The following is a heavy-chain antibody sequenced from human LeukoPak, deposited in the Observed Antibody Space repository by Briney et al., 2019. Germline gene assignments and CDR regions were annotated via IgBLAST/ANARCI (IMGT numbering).Heavy chain of an antibody. CDR2: ISSSSSYI. J-gene: IGHJ3*02. V-gene: IGHV3-21*01. CDR1: GFTFSSYS. Sequence: GGSLRLSCAASGFTFSSYSMNWVRQAPGKGLEWVSSISSSSSYIYYADSVKGRFTISRDDAKNSLYLQMNSLRAEDTAVYYCARDRRDGYRRQWGRGLAFDIWGQGTMVPVSS. CDR3: ARDRRDGYRRQWGRGLAFDI. D-gene: IGHD5-24*01.